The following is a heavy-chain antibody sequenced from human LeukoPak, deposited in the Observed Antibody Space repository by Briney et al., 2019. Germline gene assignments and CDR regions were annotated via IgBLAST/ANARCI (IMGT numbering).Heavy chain of an antibody. J-gene: IGHJ6*02. V-gene: IGHV3-23*01. Sequence: GGSLRLSCAASGFTFSSYWMSWVRQAPGKGLEWVSAISGSGGSTYYADSVKGRFTISRDNSKNTLYLQMNSLRAEDTAVYYCAKDMGAAGYCSSTSCYPPYYYGMDVWGQGTTVTVSS. D-gene: IGHD2-2*01. CDR3: AKDMGAAGYCSSTSCYPPYYYGMDV. CDR2: ISGSGGST. CDR1: GFTFSSYW.